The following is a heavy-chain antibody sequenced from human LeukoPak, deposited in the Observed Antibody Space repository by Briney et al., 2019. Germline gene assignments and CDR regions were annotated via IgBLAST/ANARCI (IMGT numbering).Heavy chain of an antibody. V-gene: IGHV3-30*18. Sequence: GGFLRLSCAASGFTFSNYGMPWVRQAPGKGLEWVAVISYDGSNKYYADSVRGRFTISRDNSKNTLYLQMNSLRAEDTAVYYCAKDPATYYDFWSGPHNYFDYWGQGTLVSVSS. J-gene: IGHJ4*02. CDR1: GFTFSNYG. CDR3: AKDPATYYDFWSGPHNYFDY. CDR2: ISYDGSNK. D-gene: IGHD3-3*01.